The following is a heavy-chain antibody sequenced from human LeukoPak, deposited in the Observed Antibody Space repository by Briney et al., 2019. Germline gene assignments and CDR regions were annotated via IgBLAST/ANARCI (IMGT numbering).Heavy chain of an antibody. Sequence: ASVKVSCKASGGTFSSYAISWVRQAPGQGLEWMGGIIPIFGTANYAQKFQGRVTITADESTSTAYMELSSLRSEDTAVYYCARDLYGDYEFDYWGQGTLVTVSS. CDR2: IIPIFGTA. CDR3: ARDLYGDYEFDY. D-gene: IGHD4-17*01. V-gene: IGHV1-69*13. J-gene: IGHJ4*02. CDR1: GGTFSSYA.